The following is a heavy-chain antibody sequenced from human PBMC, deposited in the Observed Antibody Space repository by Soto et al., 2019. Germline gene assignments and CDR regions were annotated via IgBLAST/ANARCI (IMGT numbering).Heavy chain of an antibody. J-gene: IGHJ4*02. D-gene: IGHD1-26*01. V-gene: IGHV3-66*01. CDR3: ARESSSGNSYFDY. CDR2: IYSGGST. Sequence: PGGSLRLSCAASGFTVSSSNMRWVRQAPGKGLEWVSLIYSGGSTYYADSVKGRFTISRDNSKNTLFLQMNSVRADDTAMYYCARESSSGNSYFDYWGGGTLVTVSS. CDR1: GFTVSSSN.